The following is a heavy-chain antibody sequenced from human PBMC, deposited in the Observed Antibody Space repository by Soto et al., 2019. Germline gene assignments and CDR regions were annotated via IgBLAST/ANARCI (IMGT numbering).Heavy chain of an antibody. CDR2: ISNNGGST. CDR3: AKDPDISGWYQTDLDY. J-gene: IGHJ4*02. D-gene: IGHD6-19*01. CDR1: GFIFKNYA. V-gene: IGHV3-23*01. Sequence: PGGSLRLSCAVSGFIFKNYALNWVCQAPGKGLEWVSTISNNGGSTYSADSVKGRFTISRDNSKNTLYLQMNSLRAEDTAVYYCAKDPDISGWYQTDLDYWGQGTLVAGSS.